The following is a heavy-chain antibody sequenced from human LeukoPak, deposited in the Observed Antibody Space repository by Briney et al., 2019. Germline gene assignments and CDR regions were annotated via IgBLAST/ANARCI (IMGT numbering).Heavy chain of an antibody. CDR3: VRGDPGDF. V-gene: IGHV3-7*03. CDR1: GFTFSSNA. Sequence: GGSLRLSCAASGFTFSSNAMSWVRQAPGKGLEWVAKIKQDGSEKYYVDSVKGRFTISRDNAKKLLYLQMNSLRVEDTAVYYCVRGDPGDFWGQGTLVAVSS. CDR2: IKQDGSEK. D-gene: IGHD2-21*02. J-gene: IGHJ4*02.